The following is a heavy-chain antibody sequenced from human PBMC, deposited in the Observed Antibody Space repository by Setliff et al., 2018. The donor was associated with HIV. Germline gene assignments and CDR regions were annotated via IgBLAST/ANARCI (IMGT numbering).Heavy chain of an antibody. Sequence: ASVKVSCKPSGYTFTTYGLSWVRQAPGQGLEWMGWISTYSDETSSSQNLQGRLTMTTDTSTGTAYMELRSLRSDDTAVYYCARPTNGYCSGGTCPDTFDIWGQGTLVTVSS. CDR2: ISTYSDET. V-gene: IGHV1-18*01. J-gene: IGHJ3*02. CDR3: ARPTNGYCSGGTCPDTFDI. D-gene: IGHD2-15*01. CDR1: GYTFTTYG.